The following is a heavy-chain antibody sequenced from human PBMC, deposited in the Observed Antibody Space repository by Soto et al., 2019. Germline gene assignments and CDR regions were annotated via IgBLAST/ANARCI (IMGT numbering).Heavy chain of an antibody. Sequence: QVQLVESGGGVVQPGRFLRLSCAASGFTFSSYAMHWVRQAPGKGLEWVAVISYDGSNKYYADSVKGRFTISRDNSKNTLYLQMNSLRAEDTAVYYCARDHVTAVAGSFDYWGQGTLVTVSS. J-gene: IGHJ4*02. D-gene: IGHD6-19*01. CDR3: ARDHVTAVAGSFDY. CDR2: ISYDGSNK. CDR1: GFTFSSYA. V-gene: IGHV3-30-3*01.